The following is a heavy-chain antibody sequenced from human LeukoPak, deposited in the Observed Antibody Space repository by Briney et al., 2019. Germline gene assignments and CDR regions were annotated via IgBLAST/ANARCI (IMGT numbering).Heavy chain of an antibody. CDR2: IKQDGSEK. Sequence: QPGGSLRLSCAASGFTFTNYWMSWVRQAPGKGLEWVANIKQDGSEKYYVASVMGRFTISRDNAKNSLFPQMNSLRAEDTAVYYCATWGPDYWGQGTLVTVSS. V-gene: IGHV3-7*01. CDR3: ATWGPDY. J-gene: IGHJ4*02. D-gene: IGHD7-27*01. CDR1: GFTFTNYW.